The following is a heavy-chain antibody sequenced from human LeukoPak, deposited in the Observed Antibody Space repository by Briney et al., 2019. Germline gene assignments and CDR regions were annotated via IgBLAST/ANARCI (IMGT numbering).Heavy chain of an antibody. CDR2: LSFDEAHK. CDR3: VRARAGGLDY. CDR1: GFTFRHYA. J-gene: IGHJ4*02. V-gene: IGHV3-30*04. D-gene: IGHD3-16*01. Sequence: GGSLRLSCAASGFTFRHYAVHWVRQAPGRGLEWVAVLSFDEAHKYYAESVKGRFTISKDNSNNTLFLQMDSLRLEDTALYYCVRARAGGLDYWGQGTLVTVSS.